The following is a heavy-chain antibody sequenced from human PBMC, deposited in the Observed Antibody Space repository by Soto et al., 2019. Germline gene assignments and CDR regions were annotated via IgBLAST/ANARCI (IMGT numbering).Heavy chain of an antibody. CDR3: GRRGLDY. CDR2: INTYNGDR. CDR1: GYTFTSYG. V-gene: IGHV1-18*01. J-gene: IGHJ4*02. Sequence: QVQLVQSGTEVKKPGASVKVSCKTSGYTFTSYGITWVRQAPGQGLEWMGWINTYNGDRGYVQKFQGRLTVTADTSASTAYIELRSLGSDDTAVYYCGRRGLDYWGQGTLVTVSS.